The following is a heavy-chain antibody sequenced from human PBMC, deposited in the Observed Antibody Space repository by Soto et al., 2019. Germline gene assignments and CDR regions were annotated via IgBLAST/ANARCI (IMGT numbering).Heavy chain of an antibody. D-gene: IGHD6-6*01. CDR3: ARTLEYSSSSGGFDP. CDR2: INHSGST. Sequence: SETLSLTCAVYGGSFSGYYWSWIRQPPGKGLEWIGEINHSGSTNYNPSLKSRVTISVDTSKNQFSLKLSSVTAADTVVYYCARTLEYSSSSGGFDPWGQGTLVTVSS. V-gene: IGHV4-34*01. CDR1: GGSFSGYY. J-gene: IGHJ5*02.